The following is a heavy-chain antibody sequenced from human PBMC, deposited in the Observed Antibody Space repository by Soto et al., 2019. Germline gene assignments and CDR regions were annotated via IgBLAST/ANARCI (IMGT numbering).Heavy chain of an antibody. CDR1: GFTFATYT. D-gene: IGHD2-15*01. CDR3: AKGSGKYSDYFDY. Sequence: EVQLLESGGGLVQPGGSLRLSCAASGFTFATYTMNWFRQSPGKGLQWVSAITGGGSTYYADSVKGHFTISRDNSKETLYLQMNSLRVEDSSVYYCAKGSGKYSDYFDYWGRGTLVAVSA. V-gene: IGHV3-23*01. CDR2: ITGGGST. J-gene: IGHJ4*02.